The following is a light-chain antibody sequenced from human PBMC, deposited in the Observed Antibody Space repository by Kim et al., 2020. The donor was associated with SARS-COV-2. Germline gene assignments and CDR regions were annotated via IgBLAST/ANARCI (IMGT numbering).Light chain of an antibody. CDR3: QQSHTAPSLT. J-gene: IGKJ4*01. CDR1: QSISNY. CDR2: AAS. Sequence: SVGDRVTIACRASQSISNYLNWYQQKPGKAPNLLIYAASSLQGGVPSRFSGSGSGTDFTLTISSLQPEDFATYYCQQSHTAPSLTFGGGTKLEI. V-gene: IGKV1-39*01.